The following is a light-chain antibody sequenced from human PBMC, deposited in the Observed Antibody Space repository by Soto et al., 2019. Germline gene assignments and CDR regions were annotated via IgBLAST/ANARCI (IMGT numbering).Light chain of an antibody. CDR1: QDIGNY. J-gene: IGKJ3*01. CDR2: ETP. V-gene: IGKV1-33*01. CDR3: QQHHSLPLT. Sequence: DIQMTQTPCSFSPSXCARVTITXXASQDIGNYLNWYQQKPGKAPKILIYETPNMKIAFPSRFSGSGSGTDFSLTISSLQPEDIATYYCQQHHSLPLTFGPGTKVDIK.